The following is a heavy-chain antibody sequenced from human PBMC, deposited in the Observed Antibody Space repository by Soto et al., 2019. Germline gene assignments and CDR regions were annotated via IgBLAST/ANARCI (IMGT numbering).Heavy chain of an antibody. D-gene: IGHD3-22*01. J-gene: IGHJ4*02. CDR1: GFTFRSYG. CDR2: IWYDGSNK. V-gene: IGHV3-33*01. Sequence: QVQLVESGGGVVQPGRSLRLSCAASGFTFRSYGMHWVRQAPGKGLEWVAVIWYDGSNKYYADSVKGRFTISRDNSKNTLYLQMNSLRVEDTAVDYCARGNCDRSGYGDHWGQGTLVNVFS. CDR3: ARGNCDRSGYGDH.